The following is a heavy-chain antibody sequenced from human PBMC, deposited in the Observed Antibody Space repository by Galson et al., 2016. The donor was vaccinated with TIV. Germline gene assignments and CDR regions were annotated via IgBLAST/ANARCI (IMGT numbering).Heavy chain of an antibody. V-gene: IGHV3-23*01. Sequence: SLRLSCAASGFTFGSYAMNWVRQAPGKGLEWVSSIGGSGGSPYYADSVKGRFTISRDSSKNTVFLQMNSLRAEDTAIYYCAKDRQWIPSTLDHWGQGTLVT. CDR1: GFTFGSYA. J-gene: IGHJ4*02. D-gene: IGHD5-18*01. CDR3: AKDRQWIPSTLDH. CDR2: IGGSGGSP.